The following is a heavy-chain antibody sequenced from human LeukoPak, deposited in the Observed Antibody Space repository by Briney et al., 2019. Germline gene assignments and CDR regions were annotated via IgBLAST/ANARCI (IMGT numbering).Heavy chain of an antibody. Sequence: GSSVKVSCKASGGPFSSYAISWVRQAPGQGLEWMGRIIPIFGTANYAQKFQGRVTITTDESTSTAYMELSSLRSEDTAVYYCARDDYDYVWGSHFYFDYWRQGTLVTVSS. CDR2: IIPIFGTA. CDR3: ARDDYDYVWGSHFYFDY. V-gene: IGHV1-69*05. J-gene: IGHJ4*02. CDR1: GGPFSSYA. D-gene: IGHD3-16*01.